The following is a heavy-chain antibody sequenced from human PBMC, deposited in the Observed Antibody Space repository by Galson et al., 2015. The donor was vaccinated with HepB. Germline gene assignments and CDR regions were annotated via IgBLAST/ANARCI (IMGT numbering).Heavy chain of an antibody. V-gene: IGHV3-23*01. CDR2: ISGSDSST. J-gene: IGHJ3*02. Sequence: SLRLSCAASGFTFSSYAMSWVRQAPRKGLEWVSLISGSDSSTYYADSVKGRFSISRDNSKNTLYLRMNSLRAEDTAEYHCAKVLRFLEDVFDIWGQGTMVTVSS. CDR1: GFTFSSYA. CDR3: AKVLRFLEDVFDI. D-gene: IGHD3-3*01.